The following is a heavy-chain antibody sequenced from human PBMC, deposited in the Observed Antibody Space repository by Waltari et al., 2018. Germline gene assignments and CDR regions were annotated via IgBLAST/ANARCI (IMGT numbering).Heavy chain of an antibody. D-gene: IGHD2-21*01. Sequence: EVRLVGSGGGLVQPGGSLILSCAASGFTVSSSWMSWVRQAPGKGLEWVASIKEDGSERYYVDSAKGRSTISRDNAKTSLFLQMNSLRVEDTAVYYCARGPYWGQGTTVTVYS. J-gene: IGHJ6*02. CDR3: ARGPY. CDR2: IKEDGSER. CDR1: GFTVSSSW. V-gene: IGHV3-7*04.